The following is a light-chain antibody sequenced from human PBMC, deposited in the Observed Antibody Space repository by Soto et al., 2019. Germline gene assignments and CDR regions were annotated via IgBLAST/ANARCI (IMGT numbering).Light chain of an antibody. CDR3: QQYGNSPQT. CDR2: GAS. J-gene: IGKJ1*01. CDR1: QSVSSD. Sequence: ETVMTQSPATLSVSPGERATLSCRASQSVSSDLAWYQQKPGQAPRLLIYGASSRATGIPNRFSGSGSGTDFTLTISRLEPEDFAVYYCQQYGNSPQTFGQGTKVDIK. V-gene: IGKV3-20*01.